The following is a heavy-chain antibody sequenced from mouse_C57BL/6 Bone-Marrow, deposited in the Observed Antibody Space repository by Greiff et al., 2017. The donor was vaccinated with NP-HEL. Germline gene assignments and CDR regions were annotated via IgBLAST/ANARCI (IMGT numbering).Heavy chain of an antibody. V-gene: IGHV1-54*01. CDR3: ARTVGDPYFDY. Sequence: VQLQQSGAELVRPGTSVKVSCKASGYAFTNYLIEWVKQRPGQGLEWIGVINPGSGGTNYNEKFKGKATLTADKSSSTAYMQLSSLTSEDSAVYFCARTVGDPYFDYWGQGTTLTVSS. CDR1: GYAFTNYL. J-gene: IGHJ2*01. CDR2: INPGSGGT. D-gene: IGHD1-1*01.